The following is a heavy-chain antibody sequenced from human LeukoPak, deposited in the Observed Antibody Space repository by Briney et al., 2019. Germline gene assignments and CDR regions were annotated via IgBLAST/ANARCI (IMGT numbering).Heavy chain of an antibody. D-gene: IGHD1-1*01. V-gene: IGHV3-30*18. CDR2: IAYDGRNK. CDR3: AKDETRTTREPGGPFDY. J-gene: IGHJ4*02. CDR1: GFIFSNFG. Sequence: GGSLRLSCAAPGFIFSNFGMHWVRQAPGKGLEWVAVIAYDGRNKYYGDAVKGRFTISRDNSKNTVHPQMSSLRAEDTATYFCAKDETRTTREPGGPFDYWGQGILVTVSS.